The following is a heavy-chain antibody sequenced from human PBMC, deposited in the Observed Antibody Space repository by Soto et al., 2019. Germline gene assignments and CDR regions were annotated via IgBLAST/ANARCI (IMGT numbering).Heavy chain of an antibody. CDR3: VRGGYMHACDI. V-gene: IGHV3-74*01. CDR1: GFTFSSYW. D-gene: IGHD6-13*01. CDR2: MNNDGSYI. Sequence: EVQLVESGGGVVQPGGSLRLSCAASGFTFSSYWMYWVRQAPGKGLEWVSHMNNDGSYIIYAESVKGRFTFSRDNAKNTLYMQMNSLRAEDTAVYYCVRGGYMHACDIWGQGTMVTVSS. J-gene: IGHJ3*02.